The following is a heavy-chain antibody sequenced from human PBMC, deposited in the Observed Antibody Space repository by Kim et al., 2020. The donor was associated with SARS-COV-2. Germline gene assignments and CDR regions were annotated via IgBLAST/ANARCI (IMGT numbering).Heavy chain of an antibody. Sequence: GGSLRLSCAASGFTFSSYDMHWVRQATGKGLEWVSAIGTAGDTYYSGPVKGRFPISRENAKNSLYLQMNSLRAGDTAVYYCAGRKYSSPGYGMDVWGQGTTFTVSS. CDR3: AGRKYSSPGYGMDV. V-gene: IGHV3-13*04. J-gene: IGHJ6*02. CDR1: GFTFSSYD. CDR2: IGTAGDT. D-gene: IGHD6-6*01.